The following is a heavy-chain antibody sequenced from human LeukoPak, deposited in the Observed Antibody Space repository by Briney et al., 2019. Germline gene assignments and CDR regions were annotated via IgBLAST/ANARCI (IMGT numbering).Heavy chain of an antibody. J-gene: IGHJ3*02. CDR1: GFTFGDYA. CDR3: TSDDAFDI. Sequence: GRSLRLSCTASGFTFGDYAMSWVRQAPGKGLEWVGFIRSKAYGGTTEYAASVKGRFTISRDDSKSIAYLQMNSLKTEDTAVYYCTSDDAFDIWGQGTMVTVSS. V-gene: IGHV3-49*04. CDR2: IRSKAYGGTT.